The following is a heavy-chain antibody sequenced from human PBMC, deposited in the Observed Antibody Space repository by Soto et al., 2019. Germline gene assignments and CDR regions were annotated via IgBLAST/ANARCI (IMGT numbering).Heavy chain of an antibody. CDR1: GFTFSNYN. Sequence: AGGSLRLSCAASGFTFSNYNMNWLRQAPGRGLEWVSYITSSGSTIYYTDSVKGRFTISRDNAESSLYLQMNSLRAEDTAVYYGARERDEDGPSPRHPLTDSGGQGTLVTVSS. CDR2: ITSSGSTI. J-gene: IGHJ4*02. D-gene: IGHD4-17*01. V-gene: IGHV3-48*01. CDR3: ARERDEDGPSPRHPLTDS.